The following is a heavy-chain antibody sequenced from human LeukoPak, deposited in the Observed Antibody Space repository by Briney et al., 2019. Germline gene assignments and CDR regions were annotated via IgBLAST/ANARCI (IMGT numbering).Heavy chain of an antibody. Sequence: SETLCLTCTVSGGSISSSSYYWGWIRQPPGKGLEWIGSIYYSRSTYYNPSLKSRLTISVNTSKNQFSLNLSSVTAADTAVYYCAIHHAPGFYYYGSGGRYFYYWGGGSLVTVSS. CDR2: IYYSRST. CDR1: GGSISSSSYY. J-gene: IGHJ4*02. V-gene: IGHV4-39*01. D-gene: IGHD3-10*01. CDR3: AIHHAPGFYYYGSGGRYFYY.